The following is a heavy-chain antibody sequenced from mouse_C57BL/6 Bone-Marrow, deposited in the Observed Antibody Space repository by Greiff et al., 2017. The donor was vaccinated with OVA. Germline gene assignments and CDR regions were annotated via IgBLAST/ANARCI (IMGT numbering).Heavy chain of an antibody. CDR3: TKDPLYYSASPYYAMDY. CDR2: ISSGGDYI. J-gene: IGHJ4*01. CDR1: GFTFSSYA. Sequence: EVQLVESGEGLVKPGGSLKLSCAASGFTFSSYAMSWVRQTPEKRLEWVAYISSGGDYIYYADTVKGRFTISRDNARNTMYLQMSSLKSEDTAMYYCTKDPLYYSASPYYAMDYWGQGTSVTVSP. V-gene: IGHV5-9-1*02. D-gene: IGHD1-1*01.